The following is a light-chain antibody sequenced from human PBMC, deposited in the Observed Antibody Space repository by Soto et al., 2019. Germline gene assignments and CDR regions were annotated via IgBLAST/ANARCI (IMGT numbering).Light chain of an antibody. CDR1: SDDVGGYNY. V-gene: IGLV2-14*03. CDR2: GNR. Sequence: QSALTQPASVSGSPGQSITISCTGTSDDVGGYNYVSWYQQHPGKAPKLVIFGNRNRPSGVPERFSGSKSGTSASLAITGLQAEDEADYYCQAYDYSLTASVFGGGTKLTVL. CDR3: QAYDYSLTASV. J-gene: IGLJ3*02.